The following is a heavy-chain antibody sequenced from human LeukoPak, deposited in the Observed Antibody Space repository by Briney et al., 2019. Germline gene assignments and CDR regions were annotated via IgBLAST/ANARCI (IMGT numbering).Heavy chain of an antibody. CDR1: GYTFTSYG. CDR2: IRAYNGNT. V-gene: IGHV1-18*01. J-gene: IGHJ5*02. Sequence: GASVKVCCKASGYTFTSYGISWVRRAPGQGLEWMGWIRAYNGNTNYAQKLQGRVTMTTDTSTSTAYLELRSLRSDDTAVYYCTRAGSGRAPFDPWGQGTLVTVSS. CDR3: TRAGSGRAPFDP. D-gene: IGHD3-10*01.